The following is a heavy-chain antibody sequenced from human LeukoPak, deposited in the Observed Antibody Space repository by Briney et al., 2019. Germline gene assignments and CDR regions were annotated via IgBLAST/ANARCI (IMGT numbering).Heavy chain of an antibody. V-gene: IGHV1-2*02. CDR2: INPNSVGT. Sequence: ASVKVSCKASVYTYTGYHMHWVRQAPGQGLEWMGGINPNSVGTNYVQKFQGRVTMTRDTSISTAYMELSRLRSDDTAVYYCAIGSIVGATFDYFDYWGQGTLVTVSS. J-gene: IGHJ4*02. CDR1: VYTYTGYH. CDR3: AIGSIVGATFDYFDY. D-gene: IGHD1-26*01.